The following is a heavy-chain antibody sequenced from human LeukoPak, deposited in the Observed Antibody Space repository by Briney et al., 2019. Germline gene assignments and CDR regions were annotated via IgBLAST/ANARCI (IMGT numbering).Heavy chain of an antibody. CDR3: ARDWAYNWFDA. D-gene: IGHD3-16*01. CDR2: ISSSSSYI. V-gene: IGHV3-21*01. CDR1: GFTFSSYS. J-gene: IGHJ5*02. Sequence: GGSLRLSCAASGFTFSSYSMNRVRQAPGKGLEWVSSISSSSSYIYYADSVKGRFTISRDNAKNSLYLQMNSLRVDDTAVYYCARDWAYNWFDAWGQGTLVTVSS.